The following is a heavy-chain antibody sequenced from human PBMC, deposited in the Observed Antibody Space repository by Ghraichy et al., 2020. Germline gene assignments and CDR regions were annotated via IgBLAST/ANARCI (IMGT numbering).Heavy chain of an antibody. CDR1: GGSISSSSYY. CDR2: IYYSGST. Sequence: SETLSLTCTVSGGSISSSSYYWGWIRQPPGKGLEWIGSIYYSGSTYYNPSLKSRVTISVDTSKNQFSLKLSSVTAADTAVYYCARQGDDFDPSYYYYGMDVWGQGTTVTVSS. D-gene: IGHD3-3*01. CDR3: ARQGDDFDPSYYYYGMDV. J-gene: IGHJ6*02. V-gene: IGHV4-39*01.